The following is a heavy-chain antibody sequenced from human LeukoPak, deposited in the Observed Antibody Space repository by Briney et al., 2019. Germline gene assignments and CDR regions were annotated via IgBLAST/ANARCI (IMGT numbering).Heavy chain of an antibody. J-gene: IGHJ4*02. D-gene: IGHD3-10*01. V-gene: IGHV4-59*11. CDR1: GGSISTHY. CDR2: IYYTGST. Sequence: SETLSLTCTVSGGSISTHYWSWIRQPQGKGLEWIGYIYYTGSTNYNPSLKSRVTMAIDTSKNQFSLELTFVSAADTAVYYCARAQYASGSFFDYWGQGTLATVSS. CDR3: ARAQYASGSFFDY.